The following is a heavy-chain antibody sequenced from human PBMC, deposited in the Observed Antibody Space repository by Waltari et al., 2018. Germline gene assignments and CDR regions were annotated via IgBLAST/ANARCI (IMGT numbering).Heavy chain of an antibody. V-gene: IGHV4-38-2*02. CDR1: GTSVRSGFY. Sequence: QVQVQESGPGLVKPSETLSLSCLVSGTSVRSGFYWGWIRQSPETGLEWIGSINFSGKKCYIPSLRGRVTLSVDTSKNEVSLSLTSVTAADSAIYFCARGTDYDSSGYYYKHFDPWGQGTHVTVSS. D-gene: IGHD3-22*01. CDR2: INFSGKK. CDR3: ARGTDYDSSGYYYKHFDP. J-gene: IGHJ5*02.